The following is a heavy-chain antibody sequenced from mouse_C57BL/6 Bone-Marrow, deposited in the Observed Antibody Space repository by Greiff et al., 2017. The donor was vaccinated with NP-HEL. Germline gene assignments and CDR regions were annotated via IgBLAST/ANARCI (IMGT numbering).Heavy chain of an antibody. CDR3: AREGLGLWLRRVDY. CDR2: IWSGGST. J-gene: IGHJ2*01. Sequence: QVQLKQSGPGLVQPSQSLSITCTVSGFSLTSYGVHWVRQSPGKGLEWLGVIWSGGSTDCNAAFISRLSISKDNSKSQVFFKMNSRQADDTAIYYCAREGLGLWLRRVDYWGQGTTLTVSS. D-gene: IGHD2-2*01. V-gene: IGHV2-2*01. CDR1: GFSLTSYG.